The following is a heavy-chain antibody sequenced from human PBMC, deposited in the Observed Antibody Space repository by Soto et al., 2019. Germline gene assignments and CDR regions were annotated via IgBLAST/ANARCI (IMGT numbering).Heavy chain of an antibody. CDR1: GFTFSSYW. Sequence: GGSLRLSCAASGFTFSSYWMHWVRQAPGKGLVWVSRINSDGSSTSYADSVKGRFTISRDNAKNTLYLQMNSLRAGDTAVYYCARDRPGGCIDPWGQGTLVTVSS. J-gene: IGHJ5*02. V-gene: IGHV3-74*01. CDR2: INSDGSST. CDR3: ARDRPGGCIDP. D-gene: IGHD3-16*01.